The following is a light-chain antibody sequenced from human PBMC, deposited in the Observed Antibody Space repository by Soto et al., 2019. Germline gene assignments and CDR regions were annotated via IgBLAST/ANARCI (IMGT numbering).Light chain of an antibody. CDR1: QSVSDW. J-gene: IGKJ1*01. V-gene: IGKV1-5*03. Sequence: DIQMTQSPSTLSASVGDRVTITCRASQSVSDWLAWYQQKPGKAPNLLIYRASHLESGVPSRFSGSGSGTEFSLTISSLQPDDFATYYCQQYTTYSVTFGQGTKVEIK. CDR3: QQYTTYSVT. CDR2: RAS.